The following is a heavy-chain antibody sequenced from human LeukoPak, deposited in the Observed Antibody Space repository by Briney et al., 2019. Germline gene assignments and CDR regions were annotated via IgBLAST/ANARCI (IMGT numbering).Heavy chain of an antibody. V-gene: IGHV1-46*03. CDR1: GYTFTSYY. CDR2: INPSGGSP. CDR3: TRSAIVGAPGDFDY. J-gene: IGHJ4*02. Sequence: GASVKVSCKASGYTFTSYYMHWVRQAPGQGLEWMGIINPSGGSPVYAQKFQGRFTMTRGTSTSTIYMELSSLRSEDTAVYYCTRSAIVGAPGDFDYWGQGTLVTVSS. D-gene: IGHD1-26*01.